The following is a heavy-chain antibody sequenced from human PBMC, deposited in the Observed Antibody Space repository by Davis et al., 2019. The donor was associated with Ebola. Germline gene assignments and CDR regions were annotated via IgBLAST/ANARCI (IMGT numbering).Heavy chain of an antibody. J-gene: IGHJ2*01. Sequence: PGGSLRLSCAASGFSFSGHTMNWVRQAPGKGLEWVSYISSTSGSIYYADSLKGRFTISRDNSKDTLFLQMDSLRAEDTAIYYCVGRFYLNWYFDLWGRGTLVTVSS. D-gene: IGHD3-22*01. CDR3: VGRFYLNWYFDL. CDR2: ISSTSGSI. V-gene: IGHV3-48*01. CDR1: GFSFSGHT.